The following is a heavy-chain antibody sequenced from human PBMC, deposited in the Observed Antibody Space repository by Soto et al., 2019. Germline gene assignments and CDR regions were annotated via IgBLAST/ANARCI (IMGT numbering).Heavy chain of an antibody. V-gene: IGHV4-4*02. Sequence: QVQLQESGPGQVKPSGTLSLTCAVSGGSITNHNWWSWVRQAPGKGLEWIGKIDHTGSTNYNPSLRSRVTISVERSDIQFSLKVNSVTAADTAIYYCARGGVSAIIDFWGQGTLVTVSS. CDR1: GGSITNHNW. CDR2: IDHTGST. J-gene: IGHJ4*02. D-gene: IGHD3-3*01. CDR3: ARGGVSAIIDF.